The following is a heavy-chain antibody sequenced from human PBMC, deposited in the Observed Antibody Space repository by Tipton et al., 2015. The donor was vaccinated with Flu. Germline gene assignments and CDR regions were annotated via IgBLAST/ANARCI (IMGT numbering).Heavy chain of an antibody. Sequence: SLRLSCAASGFTFSSYSMNWVRQAPGKGLEWVSSISSSSSYIYYADSVKGRFTISRDNAKNSLYLQMNSLRAEDTAVYYCAREGALWFGELGYWGQGTLVTVPS. V-gene: IGHV3-21*01. CDR1: GFTFSSYS. CDR3: AREGALWFGELGY. D-gene: IGHD3-10*01. J-gene: IGHJ4*02. CDR2: ISSSSSYI.